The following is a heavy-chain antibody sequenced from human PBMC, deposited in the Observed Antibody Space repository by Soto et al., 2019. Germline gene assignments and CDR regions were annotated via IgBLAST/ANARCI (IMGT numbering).Heavy chain of an antibody. J-gene: IGHJ6*02. CDR1: GYIFTGYY. CDR3: ARDEISTVTHYGMDV. D-gene: IGHD4-4*01. CDR2: INPNSGGT. V-gene: IGHV1-2*02. Sequence: QVLLVQSGAEVKKPGASVKVSCKASGYIFTGYYIHWVRQAPGQGLEWMGWINPNSGGTKYAQKFQGRAIMTRDTSIRTAYVEVSSLRSDDTAVYYCARDEISTVTHYGMDVWGQGTTVTVSS.